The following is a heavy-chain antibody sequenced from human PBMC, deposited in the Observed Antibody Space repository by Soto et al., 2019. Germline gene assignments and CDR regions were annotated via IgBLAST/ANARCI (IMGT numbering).Heavy chain of an antibody. CDR2: IDWDDDK. V-gene: IGHV2-70*11. CDR3: ARMGIAVADYYGMDV. J-gene: IGHJ6*02. D-gene: IGHD6-19*01. CDR1: GSSLRTSGKG. Sequence: GTGPTPVNPKQPLTQACTFRGSSLRTSGKGVSWIRQPPGKALEWLARIDWDDDKYYSTSLKTRLTISKDTSKNQVVLTMTNMDPVDTATYYCARMGIAVADYYGMDVWGQGTTVTVSS.